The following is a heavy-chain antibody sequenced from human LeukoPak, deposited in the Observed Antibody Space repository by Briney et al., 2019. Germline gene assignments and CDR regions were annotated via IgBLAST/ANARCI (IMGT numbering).Heavy chain of an antibody. D-gene: IGHD2-2*01. CDR1: GFTFSSYA. CDR2: ISGSGGST. V-gene: IGHV3-23*01. Sequence: GGSLRLSCAASGFTFSSYAMSWVRQAPGKGLEWASAISGSGGSTYYADSVKGRFTISRDNSKNTLYLQMNSLRAEDTAVYYCAKLQTRLYCSSTSCDYDYWGQGTLVTVSS. J-gene: IGHJ4*02. CDR3: AKLQTRLYCSSTSCDYDY.